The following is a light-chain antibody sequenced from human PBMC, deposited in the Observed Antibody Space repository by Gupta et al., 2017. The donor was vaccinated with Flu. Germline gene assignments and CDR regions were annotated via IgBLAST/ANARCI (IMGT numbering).Light chain of an antibody. J-gene: IGKJ5*01. CDR2: AAS. Sequence: IRITQSPSSFSASTGDRVTITCRASQGISSYLAWYQQKPGKAPKLLIYAASTLQSGVPSRFSGSGSGTDFTLTISCLQSEDFATYYCQQYYSYPVTFGQGTRLEIK. CDR3: QQYYSYPVT. CDR1: QGISSY. V-gene: IGKV1-8*01.